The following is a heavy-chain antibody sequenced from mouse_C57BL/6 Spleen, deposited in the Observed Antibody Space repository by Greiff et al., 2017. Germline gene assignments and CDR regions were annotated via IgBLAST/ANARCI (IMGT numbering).Heavy chain of an antibody. J-gene: IGHJ4*01. Sequence: EVKVVESGGGLVQPGGSLKLSCAASGFTFSDYYMYWVRQTPEKRLEWVAYISNGGGSTYYPDTVKGRFTISRDNAKNTLYLQMSRLKSEDTAMYYCARSRLDYAMDYWGQGTSVTVSS. V-gene: IGHV5-12*01. CDR2: ISNGGGST. CDR1: GFTFSDYY. CDR3: ARSRLDYAMDY.